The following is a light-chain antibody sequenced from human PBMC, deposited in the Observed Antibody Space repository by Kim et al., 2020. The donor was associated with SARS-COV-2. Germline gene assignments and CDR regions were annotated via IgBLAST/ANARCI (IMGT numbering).Light chain of an antibody. J-gene: IGLJ1*01. Sequence: GQTVRTHGERNRLRGVFASRYPQKQDQAPLLIIYGKTNRPSSIPDLVAGSSSGSTASLTITGTQAEDEADDYCMSRDTDGPHNYVFGPGTKVTVL. CDR3: MSRDTDGPHNYV. CDR2: GKT. V-gene: IGLV3-19*01. CDR1: RLRGVF.